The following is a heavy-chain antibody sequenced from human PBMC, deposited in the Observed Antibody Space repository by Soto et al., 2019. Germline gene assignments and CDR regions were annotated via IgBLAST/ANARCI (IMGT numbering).Heavy chain of an antibody. D-gene: IGHD5-18*01. CDR3: ASGIQLWPGMDV. Sequence: EVQLVESGGGLVQPGGSLRLSCAASGFTFSSYWMHWVRQAPGKGLVWVSRINSDGSSTSYADSVKGRFTISRDNAKNTLYLQMNSLRAEDTAVYYCASGIQLWPGMDVWGQGTTVTVSS. CDR2: INSDGSST. J-gene: IGHJ6*02. CDR1: GFTFSSYW. V-gene: IGHV3-74*01.